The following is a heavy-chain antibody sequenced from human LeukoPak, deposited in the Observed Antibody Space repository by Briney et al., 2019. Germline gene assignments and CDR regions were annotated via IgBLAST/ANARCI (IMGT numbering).Heavy chain of an antibody. J-gene: IGHJ5*02. CDR1: GGSISSYY. Sequence: SETLSLTCTVSGGSISSYYWSWIRQPAGKGLEWIGRIYTNGSTNYNPSLKSRVTMSVDTSKNQFSLKLSSVTAADTAVYYCARVVPAASRIFGWFDPWGQGTLVTVSS. V-gene: IGHV4-4*07. D-gene: IGHD2-2*01. CDR3: ARVVPAASRIFGWFDP. CDR2: IYTNGST.